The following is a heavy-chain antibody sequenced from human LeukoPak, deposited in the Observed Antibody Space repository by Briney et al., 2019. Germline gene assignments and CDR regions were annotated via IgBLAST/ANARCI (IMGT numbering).Heavy chain of an antibody. J-gene: IGHJ4*02. CDR3: AKDDSSGSYSY. CDR2: ISSISSTI. CDR1: GFTFSSYS. V-gene: IGHV3-48*01. D-gene: IGHD3-10*01. Sequence: GRSLRLSCAASGFTFSSYSVLWVRQAPGKGLEWVSYISSISSTIYYADSVKGRFTISRDNSKNTLYLQMNSLRAEDTAVYYCAKDDSSGSYSYWGQGTLVTVSS.